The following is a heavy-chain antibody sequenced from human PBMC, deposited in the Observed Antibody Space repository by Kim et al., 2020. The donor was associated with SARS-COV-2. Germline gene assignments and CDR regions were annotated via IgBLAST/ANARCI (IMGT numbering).Heavy chain of an antibody. CDR2: ISYDGSNK. J-gene: IGHJ4*01. V-gene: IGHV3-30*04. D-gene: IGHD3-3*01. CDR3: ARDKRVFAQPPNEEDY. Sequence: GGSLRLSCAASGFTFSSYAMHWVRQAPGKGLEWVAVISYDGSNKYYADSVKGRFTISRDNSKNTLYLQMNSLRAEDTAVYYCARDKRVFAQPPNEEDYWG. CDR1: GFTFSSYA.